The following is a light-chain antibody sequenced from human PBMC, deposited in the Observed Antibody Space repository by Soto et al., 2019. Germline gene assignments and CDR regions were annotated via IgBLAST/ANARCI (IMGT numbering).Light chain of an antibody. CDR1: QAVSIF. V-gene: IGKV3-11*02. J-gene: IGKJ2*01. CDR3: QQRSTWLYT. CDR2: DAS. Sequence: EILWARSPATLSLSPGERATLSCTASQAVSIFLAWYQQKPGQAPRLLIHDASNRATGVPARFSGSGSGRDFTLTITSLEPEDFAVYYCQQRSTWLYTFGQGTKLEV.